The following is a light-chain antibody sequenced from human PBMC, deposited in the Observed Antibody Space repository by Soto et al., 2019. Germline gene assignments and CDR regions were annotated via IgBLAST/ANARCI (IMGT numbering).Light chain of an antibody. CDR2: EVS. V-gene: IGLV2-8*01. CDR1: SSDVGGYNY. J-gene: IGLJ3*02. CDR3: SSYAGSNSWV. Sequence: QSALTQPPSASGSPGQSVTISCTGTSSDVGGYNYVSWYQHHPGKAPQLMIYEVSRRPSGVPDRFSGSKSGSTASLTVSGLQAEDEADYYCSSYAGSNSWVFGGGTKLTVL.